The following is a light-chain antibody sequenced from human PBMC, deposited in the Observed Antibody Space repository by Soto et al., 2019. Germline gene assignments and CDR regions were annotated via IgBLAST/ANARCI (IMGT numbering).Light chain of an antibody. V-gene: IGKV3-11*01. Sequence: EIFLTQSPDTLSLSPGGRPTLSCRASQSVTNYIAWYQQRPGQAPRLLIYGASSRATGVPDRFSGGGSGTDFTPTISSLQPEDVATYYCQKYNSAPQMFGQGTKVDIK. CDR3: QKYNSAPQM. CDR2: GAS. CDR1: QSVTNY. J-gene: IGKJ1*01.